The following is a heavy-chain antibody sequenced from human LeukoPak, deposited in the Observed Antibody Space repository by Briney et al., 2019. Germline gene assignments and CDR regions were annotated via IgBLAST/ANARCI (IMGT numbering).Heavy chain of an antibody. CDR2: IIPIFGTA. CDR1: GGTFSSYA. V-gene: IGHV1-69*05. Sequence: SVKVSCKASGGTFSSYAISWVRQAPGQGLEWMGGIIPIFGTANYAQKFQGRVTVTRDTSTSTVHMELSGLRSEDTAVYYCARDQEAFDYWGQGTLVTVSS. CDR3: ARDQEAFDY. J-gene: IGHJ4*02.